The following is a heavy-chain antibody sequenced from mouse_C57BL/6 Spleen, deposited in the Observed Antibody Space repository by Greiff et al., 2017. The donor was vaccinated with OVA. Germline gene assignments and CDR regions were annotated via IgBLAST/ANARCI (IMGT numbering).Heavy chain of an antibody. CDR2: IYPGNSGT. D-gene: IGHD1-1*02. V-gene: IGHV1-5*01. CDR3: AGGVCDGGSHWYFDV. CDR1: GYTFTSYW. Sequence: VQLKESGTVLVRPGASVKMSCKTSGYTFTSYWMHWVKQRPGQGLEWIGAIYPGNSGTSYNQKFKGKAKLTAVTSASTAYMELSSLTSEDSAVYYCAGGVCDGGSHWYFDVWGTGTTVTVSS. J-gene: IGHJ1*03.